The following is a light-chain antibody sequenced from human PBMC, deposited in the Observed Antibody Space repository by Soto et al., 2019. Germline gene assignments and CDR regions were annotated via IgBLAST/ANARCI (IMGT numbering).Light chain of an antibody. CDR2: DVS. Sequence: QSVLTQPASMSGSPGQSITIPCTGSSSDVGAYNYDSWYQQYRPGEAPKLIIYDVSHRPAGVSTRFSGSKSGNTASLTISGLQTEDEADYYCSSYTRAATYDFVTGTKVTVL. CDR3: SSYTRAATYD. CDR1: SSDVGAYNY. J-gene: IGLJ1*01. V-gene: IGLV2-14*03.